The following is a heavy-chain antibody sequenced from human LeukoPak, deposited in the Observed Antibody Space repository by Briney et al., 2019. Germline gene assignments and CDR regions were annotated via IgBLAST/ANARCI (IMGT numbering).Heavy chain of an antibody. J-gene: IGHJ4*02. Sequence: GGSLRLSCAASGFTFSSYSMNWVRQAPGKGLEWVSYISSSSSTIYYADSVKGRFTISRDNAKNSLYLQMNSLRAEDKAVYYCARDRYNWHHDGRYFDYWGQGTLVTVSS. D-gene: IGHD1-20*01. V-gene: IGHV3-48*01. CDR1: GFTFSSYS. CDR3: ARDRYNWHHDGRYFDY. CDR2: ISSSSSTI.